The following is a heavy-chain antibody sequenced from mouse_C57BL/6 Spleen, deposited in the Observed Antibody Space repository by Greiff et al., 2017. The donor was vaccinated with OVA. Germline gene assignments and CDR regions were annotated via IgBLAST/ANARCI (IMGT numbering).Heavy chain of an antibody. CDR2: IHPNSGST. Sequence: QVQLQQSGAELVKPGASVKLSCKASGYTFTSYWMHWVKQRPGQGLEWIGMIHPNSGSTNYNEKFKSKATLTVDKSSSTAYMQLSSLTSEDSAVYYCASGGYGLLFAYWGQGTLVTVSA. J-gene: IGHJ3*01. CDR3: ASGGYGLLFAY. D-gene: IGHD1-1*02. CDR1: GYTFTSYW. V-gene: IGHV1-64*01.